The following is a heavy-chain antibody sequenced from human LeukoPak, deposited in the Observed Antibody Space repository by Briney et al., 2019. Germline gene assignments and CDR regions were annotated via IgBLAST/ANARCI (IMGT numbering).Heavy chain of an antibody. D-gene: IGHD2-15*01. Sequence: ASVKVSCKTSGYTFTRYAMNWVRQAPGQGLEWRGWINTNTGNPTYAPAFTGRFVFSLDTSVSTAYLQISSLKPEDTAVYYCASSYCSGGHCYPQQTVYYFDFWGQGTLVTVSS. CDR3: ASSYCSGGHCYPQQTVYYFDF. J-gene: IGHJ4*02. CDR1: GYTFTRYA. CDR2: INTNTGNP. V-gene: IGHV7-4-1*02.